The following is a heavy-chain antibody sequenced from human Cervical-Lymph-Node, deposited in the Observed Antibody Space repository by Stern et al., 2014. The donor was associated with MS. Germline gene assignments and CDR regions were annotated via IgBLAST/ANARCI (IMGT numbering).Heavy chain of an antibody. Sequence: EMQLVESGGGLVQPGGSLRLSCAASGFTFSSYDMHWVRQATGKGLEWVSAIGTAGDTYYPGSVKGRFTISRENAKNSLYLQMNSLRAGDTAVYYCARDIGDYGMDVWGQGTTVTVSS. CDR2: IGTAGDT. D-gene: IGHD4-17*01. J-gene: IGHJ6*02. CDR1: GFTFSSYD. V-gene: IGHV3-13*01. CDR3: ARDIGDYGMDV.